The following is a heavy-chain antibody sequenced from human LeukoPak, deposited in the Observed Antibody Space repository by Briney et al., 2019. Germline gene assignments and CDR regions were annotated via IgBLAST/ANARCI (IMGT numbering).Heavy chain of an antibody. CDR2: INHSGST. CDR3: ARGRGPNRIDC. Sequence: PSETLSLTCAVYGGSFSGYYWSWIRQPPGKGLEWIGEINHSGSTNYNPSLKSRVTISVDTSKNQFSLELSSVTAADTAVYYCARGRGPNRIDCWGQGTLVTVSS. J-gene: IGHJ4*02. V-gene: IGHV4-34*01. CDR1: GGSFSGYY. D-gene: IGHD1-14*01.